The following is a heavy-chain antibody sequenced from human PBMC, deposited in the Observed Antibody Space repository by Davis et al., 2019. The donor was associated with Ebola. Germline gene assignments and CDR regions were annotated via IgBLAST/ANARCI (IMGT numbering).Heavy chain of an antibody. CDR3: ARVKRGDHYYHGMDV. CDR1: GGSISSDNYS. Sequence: PSETLSLTCDVSGGSISSDNYSWSWIRQPPGKGLEWIGYIDHSGSPFYNPSLRSRVTMSVDRSKNQFSLQLKSVTAADTAMYYCARVKRGDHYYHGMDVWGQGTTVTVSS. J-gene: IGHJ6*02. CDR2: IDHSGSP. V-gene: IGHV4-30-2*01. D-gene: IGHD2-21*02.